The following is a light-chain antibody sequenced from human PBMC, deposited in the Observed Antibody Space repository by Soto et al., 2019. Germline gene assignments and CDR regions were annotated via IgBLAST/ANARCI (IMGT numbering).Light chain of an antibody. CDR3: QQYSNWPPVI. CDR1: QSVGTK. J-gene: IGKJ4*01. V-gene: IGKV3-15*01. CDR2: GAS. Sequence: ETVMTQSPATLSVSPGERVTLSCRASQSVGTKVAWYQQKPGQAPSLLSYGASTRATETPVRFSGSGSGTEFTLTISSLQSEDFAVYYCQQYSNWPPVIFGGGTKVAIK.